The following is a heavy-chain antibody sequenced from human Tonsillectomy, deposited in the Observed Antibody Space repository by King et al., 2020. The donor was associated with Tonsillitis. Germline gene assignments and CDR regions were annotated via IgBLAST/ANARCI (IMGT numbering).Heavy chain of an antibody. D-gene: IGHD2-15*01. J-gene: IGHJ4*02. V-gene: IGHV3-33*01. CDR3: AREPVGAAYFDY. Sequence: VQLVESGGGVVQPGRSLRLSCAASGFTFSSYGMHWVRQAPGKGLEWVAVIWYDGSNKYYADSVKGRFTISRDNSKNTLYLQMNSLRAEDTAVYYCAREPVGAAYFDYWGQGTLVTVSS. CDR1: GFTFSSYG. CDR2: IWYDGSNK.